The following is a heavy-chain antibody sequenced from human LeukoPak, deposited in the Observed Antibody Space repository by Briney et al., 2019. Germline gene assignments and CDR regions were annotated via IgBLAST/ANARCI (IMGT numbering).Heavy chain of an antibody. V-gene: IGHV3-30*04. CDR1: GFTFSSYV. CDR2: ISYDGSNE. CDR3: AGLIQYDFDY. D-gene: IGHD4-11*01. J-gene: IGHJ4*02. Sequence: GGSLRLSCAASGFTFSSYVMHWVRQAPGKGLEWVAIISYDGSNEYYADSVKGRFTISRGNSKNTLYLQMNSLRAEDTAVYYCAGLIQYDFDYWGPGTLVTVSS.